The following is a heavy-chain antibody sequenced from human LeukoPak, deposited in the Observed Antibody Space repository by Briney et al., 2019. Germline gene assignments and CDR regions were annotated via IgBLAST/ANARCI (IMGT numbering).Heavy chain of an antibody. V-gene: IGHV3-23*01. CDR1: GFTFSSYA. J-gene: IGHJ4*02. Sequence: GGSLRLSCAASGFTFSSYAMSWGRQAPGKGLEWVSAISGSGGSTYYADSVKGRFTISRDNSKNTLYLQMNSLRAEDTAVYYCAKSLVRGVTTHLFDYWGQGTLVTVSS. D-gene: IGHD3-10*01. CDR3: AKSLVRGVTTHLFDY. CDR2: ISGSGGST.